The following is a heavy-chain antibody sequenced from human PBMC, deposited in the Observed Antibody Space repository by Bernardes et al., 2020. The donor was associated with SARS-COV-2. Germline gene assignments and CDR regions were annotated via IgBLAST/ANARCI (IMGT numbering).Heavy chain of an antibody. CDR2: IRSKPKGYAT. D-gene: IGHD4-17*01. J-gene: IGHJ4*02. CDR3: TGDYLY. CDR1: GFNFSGSA. V-gene: IGHV3-73*01. Sequence: GGTLKVFCAASGFNFSGSAIQWVHQASGKGLEWIGRIRSKPKGYATTYAASLKGRFVISRDDSRNTAYLQIHSLKIDDTAVYYCTGDYLYWGQGTLVTVSS.